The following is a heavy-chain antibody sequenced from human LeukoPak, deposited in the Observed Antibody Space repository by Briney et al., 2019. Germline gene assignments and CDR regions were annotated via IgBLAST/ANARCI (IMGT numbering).Heavy chain of an antibody. J-gene: IGHJ6*03. V-gene: IGHV4-39*07. D-gene: IGHD3-3*01. CDR3: ARAIVYYDFWSGYYRDYYYYMDV. Sequence: SETLSLTCTVSGGSISSSSYYWGWIRQPPGKGLEWIGSIYYSGCTYYNPSLKSRVTISVDTSKNQFSLKLSSVTAADTAVYYCARAIVYYDFWSGYYRDYYYYMDVWGKGTTVTVSS. CDR2: IYYSGCT. CDR1: GGSISSSSYY.